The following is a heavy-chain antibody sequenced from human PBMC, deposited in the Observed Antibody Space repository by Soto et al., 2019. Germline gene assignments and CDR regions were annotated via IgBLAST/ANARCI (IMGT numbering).Heavy chain of an antibody. Sequence: EVQLVESGGGLVQPGGSLRLSCAASGFTFSNYAMDWVRQAPGKGLEWVSYISSSSNTIYYADSVKGRFTISRDNAKSSLYLQMNSLRDEDTAVYYCVSEGRDYSGFDPEYWGQGTLVTVSS. CDR2: ISSSSNTI. CDR3: VSEGRDYSGFDPEY. CDR1: GFTFSNYA. D-gene: IGHD5-12*01. J-gene: IGHJ4*02. V-gene: IGHV3-48*02.